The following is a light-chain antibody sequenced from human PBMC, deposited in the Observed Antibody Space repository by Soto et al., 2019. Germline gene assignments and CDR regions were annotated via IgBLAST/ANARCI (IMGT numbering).Light chain of an antibody. V-gene: IGLV2-8*01. CDR1: SSDVGGYNY. Sequence: QSVLTQPPSASGSPGQSVTISCTGTSSDVGGYNYVSWYQQHPGKAPKLMIYEVSKRSSGVPDRFSGSKSGNTASLTVSGLQAEDEADYYCSSYVGTNSYVFGTGTKLTVL. CDR3: SSYVGTNSYV. CDR2: EVS. J-gene: IGLJ1*01.